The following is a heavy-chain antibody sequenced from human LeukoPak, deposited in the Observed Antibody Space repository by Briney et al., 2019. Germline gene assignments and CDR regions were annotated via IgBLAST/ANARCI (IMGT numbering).Heavy chain of an antibody. CDR1: GGSISSYY. J-gene: IGHJ2*01. D-gene: IGHD5-24*01. Sequence: PSETLSLTCTVSGGSISSYYWSWLRQPPGKGLEWIGYIYYSGSTNYNPSLKSRVTISVDTSKNQFSLKLSSVTAADTAVYYCARLITYNFISSYWYFDLWGRGTLVTVSS. V-gene: IGHV4-59*08. CDR3: ARLITYNFISSYWYFDL. CDR2: IYYSGST.